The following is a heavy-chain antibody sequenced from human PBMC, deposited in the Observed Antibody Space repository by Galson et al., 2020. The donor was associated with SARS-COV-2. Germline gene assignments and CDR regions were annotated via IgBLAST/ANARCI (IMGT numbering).Heavy chain of an antibody. CDR1: GYSFTSYW. CDR3: ARQGSSSWYDWFDP. CDR2: IDPSDSYT. Sequence: HGESLKISCKGSGYSFTSYWISWVRQMPGKGPEWMGRIDPSDSYTNYSPSFQGHVTISADKSISTAYLQWSSLKASDTAMYYCARQGSSSWYDWFDPWGQGTLVTVSS. V-gene: IGHV5-10-1*01. J-gene: IGHJ5*02. D-gene: IGHD6-13*01.